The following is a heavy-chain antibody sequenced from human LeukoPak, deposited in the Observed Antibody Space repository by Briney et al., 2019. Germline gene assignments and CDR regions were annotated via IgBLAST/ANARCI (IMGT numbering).Heavy chain of an antibody. J-gene: IGHJ4*02. Sequence: GGSLRLSCAASGFTFSTNGMHWVRQAPGKGLEWVAFIRYDGSNKYYADSMKGRFTISRDNSKNTLYLQMNSLRAEDTAVYYCAKDQPYSSSWYSFDYWGQGTLVTVSS. D-gene: IGHD6-13*01. V-gene: IGHV3-30*02. CDR3: AKDQPYSSSWYSFDY. CDR1: GFTFSTNG. CDR2: IRYDGSNK.